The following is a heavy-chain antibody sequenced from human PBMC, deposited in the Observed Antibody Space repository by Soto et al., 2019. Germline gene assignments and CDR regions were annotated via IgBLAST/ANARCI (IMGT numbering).Heavy chain of an antibody. J-gene: IGHJ4*02. V-gene: IGHV3-74*01. CDR2: INGDGSDT. Sequence: GGSLRLSCAASGFTFSTYWMHWVRQAPGKGLAWLSRINGDGSDTVYADSVKGRFTISRDNAKNTLYLQMKSLRAEDTAVYYCTRSITGFSYADSWGQGT. CDR1: GFTFSTYW. D-gene: IGHD2-2*01. CDR3: TRSITGFSYADS.